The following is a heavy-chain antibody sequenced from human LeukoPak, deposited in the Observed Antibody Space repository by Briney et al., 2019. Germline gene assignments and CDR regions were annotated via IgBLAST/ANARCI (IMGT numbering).Heavy chain of an antibody. CDR3: AKDPAGIYNWNPLTYFDY. CDR2: ISGSGGST. D-gene: IGHD1-20*01. J-gene: IGHJ4*02. CDR1: GFTFSSYA. Sequence: GGSLRLSCAASGFTFSSYAMSWVRQAPGKGLEWVSAISGSGGSTYYADSVKGRFTISRDNSKNTLYLQMNSLRAEDTAVYYCAKDPAGIYNWNPLTYFDYWGQGTLVTVSS. V-gene: IGHV3-23*01.